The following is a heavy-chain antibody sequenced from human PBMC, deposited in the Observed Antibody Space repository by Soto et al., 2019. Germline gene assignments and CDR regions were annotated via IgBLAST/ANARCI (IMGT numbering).Heavy chain of an antibody. CDR3: ARTYYDFWSGSQNWFAP. CDR2: IRRSSSYI. CDR1: AFTFSSYS. V-gene: IGHV3-21*01. Sequence: GGALRLSCSASAFTFSSYSMNWVRQAPGKGLEWLSSIRRSSSYISYADSVKDRFTISRDNAKNSLYLQMNSLRAEDPAVYSCARTYYDFWSGSQNWFAPCGPRHMVTVSS. J-gene: IGHJ5*02. D-gene: IGHD3-3*01.